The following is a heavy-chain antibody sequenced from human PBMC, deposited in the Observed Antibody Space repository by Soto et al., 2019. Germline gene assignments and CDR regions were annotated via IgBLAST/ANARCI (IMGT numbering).Heavy chain of an antibody. CDR1: GNTFTPKW. D-gene: IGHD1-1*01. J-gene: IGHJ6*02. CDR2: IYPGDSDT. Sequence: GESLKISGTGYGNTFTPKWIGWVRQMPGKGLELMGIIYPGDSDTRYSPSFKGQVTISVDKSIRTAYLQWSDLKASDTAIYYCASVKAGNFYYGMDVWGQGTPVTVSS. CDR3: ASVKAGNFYYGMDV. V-gene: IGHV5-51*01.